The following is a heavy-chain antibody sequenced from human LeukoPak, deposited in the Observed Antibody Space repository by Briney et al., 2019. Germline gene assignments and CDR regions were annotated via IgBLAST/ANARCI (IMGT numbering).Heavy chain of an antibody. CDR1: GFTFSSYS. V-gene: IGHV3-21*01. CDR2: ISSSSSYI. D-gene: IGHD3-10*01. J-gene: IGHJ4*02. Sequence: PGGSLRLSCAASGFTFSSYSMNWVRQAPGKGLEWVSSISSSSSYIYYADSVKGRFTISRDNAKNSLYLQMNSLRAEDTSVYYCARDPYYDGSGSNYWGQGTLVTVSS. CDR3: ARDPYYDGSGSNY.